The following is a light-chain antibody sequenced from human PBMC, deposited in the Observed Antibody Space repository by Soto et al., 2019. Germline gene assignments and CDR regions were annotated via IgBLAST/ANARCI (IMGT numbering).Light chain of an antibody. CDR1: QSISDT. Sequence: EIVLTQSPATLSVSPGGRATLSCRASQSISDTLAWYQQKPGQAPRLLIYGASSRATGIPDRFSGSGPGTDFTLTISRLEPEDFAVYYCQQYGSSPRTFGQGTKVDI. J-gene: IGKJ1*01. CDR3: QQYGSSPRT. CDR2: GAS. V-gene: IGKV3-20*01.